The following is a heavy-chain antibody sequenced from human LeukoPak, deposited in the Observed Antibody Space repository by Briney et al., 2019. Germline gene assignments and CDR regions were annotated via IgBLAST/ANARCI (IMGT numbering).Heavy chain of an antibody. CDR1: GFTFSSYA. CDR2: INDSGGNT. Sequence: PGGSLRLSCAASGFTFSSYAMSWVRQAPGKGLEWVSLINDSGGNTYYADSVKGRFTISRDNSKNTLFLQMSSPRAKDTAVYYCAKTSAGIRGGYFDYWGQGTLVTVSS. CDR3: AKTSAGIRGGYFDY. V-gene: IGHV3-23*01. D-gene: IGHD3-10*01. J-gene: IGHJ4*02.